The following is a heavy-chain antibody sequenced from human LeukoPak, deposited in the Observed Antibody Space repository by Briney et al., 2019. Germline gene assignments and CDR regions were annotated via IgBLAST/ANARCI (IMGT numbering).Heavy chain of an antibody. CDR3: ARGRGYYDYVWGSSKTLDY. CDR1: GGSISSYY. Sequence: KPSETLSLTCTVSGGSISSYYWSWIRQPPGKGLEWIGEINHSGSTNYNPSLKSRVTISVDTSKNQFSLKLSSVTAADTAVYYCARGRGYYDYVWGSSKTLDYWGQGTLVTVSS. J-gene: IGHJ4*02. V-gene: IGHV4-34*01. CDR2: INHSGST. D-gene: IGHD3-16*01.